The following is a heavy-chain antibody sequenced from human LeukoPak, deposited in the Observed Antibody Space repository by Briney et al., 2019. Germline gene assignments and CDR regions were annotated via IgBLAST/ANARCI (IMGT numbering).Heavy chain of an antibody. V-gene: IGHV4-34*01. CDR3: TRMTTGRDY. CDR2: INHSGYT. Sequence: PSETLSLTCAVSGVSFNDYYWSWVRQTPGKGLEWIGEINHSGYTNDSPSLKSRVTLSIDTSRKQFSLNLRSVTVADTGIYYCTRMTTGRDYWGRGTLVAVSP. D-gene: IGHD4-17*01. CDR1: GVSFNDYY. J-gene: IGHJ4*02.